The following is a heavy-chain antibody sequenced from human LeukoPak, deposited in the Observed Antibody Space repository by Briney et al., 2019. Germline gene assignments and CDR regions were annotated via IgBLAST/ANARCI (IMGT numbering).Heavy chain of an antibody. V-gene: IGHV4-34*01. CDR3: ARYSWVQYGVVIMRRGAFDI. Sequence: SETLSLTCAVYGGSFSGYYWSWIRQPPGKGLEWIGEINHSGSTNYNPSLKSRVTISVDTSKNQFSLKLSSVTAADTAVYYCARYSWVQYGVVIMRRGAFDIWGQGTMVTVSS. J-gene: IGHJ3*02. CDR2: INHSGST. D-gene: IGHD3-3*01. CDR1: GGSFSGYY.